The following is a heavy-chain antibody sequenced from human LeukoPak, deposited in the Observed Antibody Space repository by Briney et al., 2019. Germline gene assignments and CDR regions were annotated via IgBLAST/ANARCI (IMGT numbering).Heavy chain of an antibody. CDR3: AKRVRYASAFYI. CDR1: GFTFDDYA. V-gene: IGHV3-9*01. Sequence: PGRSLRLSCAASGFTFDDYAMHWVRHAPGKGLEWVSGISWNSGSIGYADSVKGRFTISRDNAKNSLYLQMNSLRAEDTALYYCAKRVRYASAFYIWGQGTMVTVSS. CDR2: ISWNSGSI. D-gene: IGHD1-1*01. J-gene: IGHJ3*02.